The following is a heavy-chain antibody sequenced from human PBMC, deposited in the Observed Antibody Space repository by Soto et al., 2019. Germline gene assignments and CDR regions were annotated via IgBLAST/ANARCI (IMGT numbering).Heavy chain of an antibody. CDR2: ISGYNGNT. V-gene: IGHV1-18*01. CDR1: GYTFTSYG. Sequence: QVRLVQSGAEVKKPGASVKVSCKTSGYTFTSYGISWVRQAPGQGLEWMGWISGYNGNTNFAQKFQGRVTMTTDSSTNTAYMELRRLISDDTAMYYCARDLGHCTWTSCQRNWFDPWGQGTLVTVSS. J-gene: IGHJ5*02. CDR3: ARDLGHCTWTSCQRNWFDP. D-gene: IGHD2-2*03.